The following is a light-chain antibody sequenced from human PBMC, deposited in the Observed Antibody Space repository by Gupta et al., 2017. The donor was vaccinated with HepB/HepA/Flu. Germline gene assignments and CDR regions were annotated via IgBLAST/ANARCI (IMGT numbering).Light chain of an antibody. CDR3: SSYTGTDTVFV. CDR2: DVN. J-gene: IGLJ1*01. CDR1: SSDIGGYDF. V-gene: IGLV2-14*03. Sequence: QSVLTQPASVSGSLGQSIPLSCTGTSSDIGGYDFVSWYRQLPGTAPKIVIFDVNNRPSGVSDRFSGSKSGNTASLTISGLQAEDEADYYCSSYTGTDTVFVFGTGTRVTV.